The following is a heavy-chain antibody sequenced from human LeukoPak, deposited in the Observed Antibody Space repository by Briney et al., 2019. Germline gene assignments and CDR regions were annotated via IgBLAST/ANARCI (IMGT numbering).Heavy chain of an antibody. J-gene: IGHJ5*02. CDR1: GFTFSSYA. CDR2: ISGSGGST. D-gene: IGHD6-13*01. V-gene: IGHV3-23*01. CDR3: AKTSSSWYLKDNWFDP. Sequence: GGSLRLSCAASGFTFSSYAMSWVRQAPGKGLEWVSAISGSGGSTYYADSVKGRFTISRDNSKNTLYLQMNSLRAEDTAVYYCAKTSSSWYLKDNWFDPWGQGTLVTVSS.